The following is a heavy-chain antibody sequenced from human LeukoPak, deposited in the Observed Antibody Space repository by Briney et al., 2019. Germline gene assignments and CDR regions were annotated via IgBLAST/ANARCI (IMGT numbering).Heavy chain of an antibody. CDR1: GFTFSGYW. J-gene: IGHJ2*01. CDR2: IKQDGSVK. Sequence: GGSPRLSCTASGFTFSGYWMSWVRQGPGKGLEWVANIKQDGSVKYHVDSVKGRFAISRDNAKNSLYLQMNSLRDEDTAVYYCARDPYISNWYGWYFDLWGRGTLVTVSS. D-gene: IGHD6-13*01. CDR3: ARDPYISNWYGWYFDL. V-gene: IGHV3-7*01.